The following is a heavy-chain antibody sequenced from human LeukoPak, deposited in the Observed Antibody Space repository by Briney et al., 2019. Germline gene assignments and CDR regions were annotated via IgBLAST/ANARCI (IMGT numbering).Heavy chain of an antibody. CDR2: INHSGST. Sequence: SETLSLTCAVYGGSLSGYYWSWIRQPPGKGLEWIGEINHSGSTNYNPSLKSRVTISVDTSKNQFSLKLSSVTAADTAVYYCARGLRIAVAAPKGAVAFDIWGQGTMVTVSS. V-gene: IGHV4-34*01. CDR3: ARGLRIAVAAPKGAVAFDI. CDR1: GGSLSGYY. J-gene: IGHJ3*02. D-gene: IGHD6-19*01.